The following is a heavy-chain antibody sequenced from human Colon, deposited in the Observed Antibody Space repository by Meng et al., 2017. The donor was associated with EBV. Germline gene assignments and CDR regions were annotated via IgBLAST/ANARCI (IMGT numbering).Heavy chain of an antibody. CDR3: ARVWQSLTAFFDS. D-gene: IGHD2-21*01. Sequence: QVQLQEPGPGLGKPSGTLSLTCAVSGGSISSSHWWTWVRQPPGKGLEWIGEVYHTGSTKYNPSLKSRLTISVDKSKNQFSLNLTSVTAADTAVYYCARVWQSLTAFFDSWGQGTLVTVSS. CDR2: VYHTGST. CDR1: GGSISSSHW. J-gene: IGHJ4*02. V-gene: IGHV4-4*02.